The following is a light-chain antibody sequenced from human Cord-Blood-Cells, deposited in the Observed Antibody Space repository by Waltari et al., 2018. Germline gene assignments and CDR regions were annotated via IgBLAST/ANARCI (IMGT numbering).Light chain of an antibody. Sequence: EIVLTQSPATLSLSPGERATLSCRASQSVSSYLAWYQQKPGQAPRLLIYDASNRAAGSPARFSGSGSGTDFTLTISSREPEDCAVYYGQQRSNWPSVTFGQGTRLEIK. V-gene: IGKV3-11*01. CDR3: QQRSNWPSVT. J-gene: IGKJ5*01. CDR2: DAS. CDR1: QSVSSY.